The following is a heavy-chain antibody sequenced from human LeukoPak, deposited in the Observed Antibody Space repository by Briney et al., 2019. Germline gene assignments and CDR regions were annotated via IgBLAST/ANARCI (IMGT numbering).Heavy chain of an antibody. CDR1: GYSFTTYW. D-gene: IGHD3-22*01. J-gene: IGHJ4*02. Sequence: GESLKIACKASGYSFTTYWIGWVRQTPGKGLEWMGIIYPADSSTEYSPSFQGQVTISVDKSVNTAYLQWSRLKASDTATYYCARSLYYYDSSGYYLDYWGQGTLVTVSS. CDR2: IYPADSST. CDR3: ARSLYYYDSSGYYLDY. V-gene: IGHV5-51*01.